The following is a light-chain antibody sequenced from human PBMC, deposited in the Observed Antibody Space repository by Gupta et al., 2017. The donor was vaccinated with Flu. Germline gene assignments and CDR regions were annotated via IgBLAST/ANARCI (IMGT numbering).Light chain of an antibody. V-gene: IGKV3-20*01. Sequence: GTLSLSQGGRATLSCRASQSVSSNFLAWYQQKGGQAPRLLLYGATSRAAGIPGRFSGSGSGTHFTLTITRLEPEDSAVYYCHQDGTSPRTFGQGTKV. CDR1: QSVSSNF. J-gene: IGKJ1*01. CDR2: GAT. CDR3: HQDGTSPRT.